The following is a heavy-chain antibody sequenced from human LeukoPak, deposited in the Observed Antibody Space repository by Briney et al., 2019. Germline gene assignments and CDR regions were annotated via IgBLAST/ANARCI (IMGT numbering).Heavy chain of an antibody. Sequence: PGGSLRLSCAASGFTFSSYGMHWIRQAPGKGLEWVAVIWYDESKKYYADSVKGRFTISRDASKNTLYLQMNSLRAEDTAVYYCARLVVPAAMPFDYWGQGTLVTVSS. CDR3: ARLVVPAAMPFDY. CDR1: GFTFSSYG. V-gene: IGHV3-33*01. CDR2: IWYDESKK. D-gene: IGHD2-2*01. J-gene: IGHJ4*02.